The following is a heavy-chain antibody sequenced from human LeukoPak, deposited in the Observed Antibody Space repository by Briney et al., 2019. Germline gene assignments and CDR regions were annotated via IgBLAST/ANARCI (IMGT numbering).Heavy chain of an antibody. CDR3: ARGFTDHYDILTGYYGGIFDY. J-gene: IGHJ4*02. D-gene: IGHD3-9*01. CDR2: INTNTGDP. CDR1: GYTFTSYA. Sequence: ASVKVSCKASGYTFTSYAMNWVRQAPGQGLEWMGWINTNTGDPTYAQGFTGRFVFSLDTSVSTAYLQISSLKAEDTAAYYCARGFTDHYDILTGYYGGIFDYWGQGTLVTVSS. V-gene: IGHV7-4-1*02.